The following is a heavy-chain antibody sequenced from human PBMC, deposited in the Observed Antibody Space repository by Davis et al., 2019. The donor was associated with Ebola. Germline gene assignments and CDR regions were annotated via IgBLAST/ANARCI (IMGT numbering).Heavy chain of an antibody. J-gene: IGHJ3*01. CDR1: GFNFGNFW. V-gene: IGHV3-7*03. CDR2: IYRDGSEK. Sequence: GESLKISCAASGFNFGNFWMSWVRQAPGKGLEWVANIYRDGSEKYYVDSVKGRFTISRDNTKNTLYLQMNGLRVEDTAIYYCAKDNRNIWSEVWGQGTMVTVSS. CDR3: AKDNRNIWSEV. D-gene: IGHD2/OR15-2a*01.